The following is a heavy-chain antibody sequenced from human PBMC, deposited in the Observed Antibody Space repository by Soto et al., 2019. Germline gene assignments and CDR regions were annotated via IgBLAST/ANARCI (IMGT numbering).Heavy chain of an antibody. CDR2: MNPNSANT. J-gene: IGHJ6*02. CDR3: AGERVRGMDV. D-gene: IGHD6-25*01. CDR1: GYTFTSYD. V-gene: IGHV1-8*01. Sequence: QVQLVQSGAEVKKPGASVKVSCKASGYTFTSYDINWVRQATGQGLEWMGWMNPNSANTGYAEKFQGRVTMTRHTSIGTAYMELSRLRSEDTAGYYSAGERVRGMDVWGQGTTVTVSS.